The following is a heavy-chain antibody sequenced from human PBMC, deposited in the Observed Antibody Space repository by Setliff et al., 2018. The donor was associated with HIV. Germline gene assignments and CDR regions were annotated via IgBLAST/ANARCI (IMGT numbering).Heavy chain of an antibody. J-gene: IGHJ4*02. CDR1: GFTFGSYP. CDR2: IAFDGGIK. D-gene: IGHD3-22*01. CDR3: ARGYYDSRGYYYPFDY. V-gene: IGHV3-30*04. Sequence: GGSLRLSCATSGFTFGSYPIHWVRQAPGKGLEWVAVIAFDGGIKDFADSVKGRFTISRDNAKNSLYLQMNSLRAEDTAVYYCARGYYDSRGYYYPFDYWGQGTLVTVSS.